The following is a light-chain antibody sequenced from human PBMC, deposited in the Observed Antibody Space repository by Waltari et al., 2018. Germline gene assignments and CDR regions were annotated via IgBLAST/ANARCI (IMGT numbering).Light chain of an antibody. J-gene: IGLJ3*02. CDR2: DNF. V-gene: IGLV1-40*01. CDR3: QSSDNSLRGSRV. CDR1: SSNRGAGYD. Sequence: QPVLTQPPPVSGAPGQRVTIPCPGPSSNRGAGYDLHWYQQLPGTGPKVVIYDNFNRPSGVPDRFSGSKSDTSASLAITGLQAEDEGVYYCQSSDNSLRGSRVFGGGTKLSVL.